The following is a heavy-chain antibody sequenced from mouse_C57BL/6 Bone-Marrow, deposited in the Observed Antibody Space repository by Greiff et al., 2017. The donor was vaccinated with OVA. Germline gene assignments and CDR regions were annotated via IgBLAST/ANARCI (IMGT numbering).Heavy chain of an antibody. CDR3: ARDDYYWYFDV. CDR1: GFTFSDFY. V-gene: IGHV7-1*01. CDR2: SRNKANDYTT. J-gene: IGHJ1*03. Sequence: EVMLVESGGGLVQSGRSLRLSCAPSGFTFSDFYMEWVSQAPGKGLEWIAASRNKANDYTTEYSASVKGRFIVSRDTSQSILYLQMNALRAEDTAIYYCARDDYYWYFDVWGTGTTVTVSS.